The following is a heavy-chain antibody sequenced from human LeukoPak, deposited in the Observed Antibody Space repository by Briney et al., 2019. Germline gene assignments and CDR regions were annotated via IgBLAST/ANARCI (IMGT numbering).Heavy chain of an antibody. CDR1: GFTFSSYS. D-gene: IGHD2-2*01. Sequence: GGSLRLSRAASGFTFSSYSMNWVRQAPGKGLEWVSSISSSSSYIYYADSVKGRFTISRDNAKNSLYLQMNSLRAEDTAVYYCARELIGVVPAATNDYWGQGTLVTVSS. V-gene: IGHV3-21*01. CDR3: ARELIGVVPAATNDY. CDR2: ISSSSSYI. J-gene: IGHJ4*02.